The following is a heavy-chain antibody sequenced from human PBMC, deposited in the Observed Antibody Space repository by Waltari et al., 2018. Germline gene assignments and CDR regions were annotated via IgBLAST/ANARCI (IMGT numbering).Heavy chain of an antibody. CDR2: IYPGDSGT. CDR1: GYSFSTYW. CDR3: ARGSGTTSTATYFDF. J-gene: IGHJ4*02. V-gene: IGHV5-51*01. Sequence: EVQLVQSGAEVKKPGESLKISCKGSGYSFSTYWIAWVRQMPEKGLEWMGFIYPGDSGTRYSPSFQGQVTFSVDKAIGTAYLQWSGLRASDTAVYYCARGSGTTSTATYFDFWGQGTLVTVSS. D-gene: IGHD4-4*01.